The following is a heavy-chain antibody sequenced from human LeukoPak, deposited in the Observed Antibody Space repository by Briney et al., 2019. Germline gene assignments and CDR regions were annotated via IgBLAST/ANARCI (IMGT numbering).Heavy chain of an antibody. CDR3: ARDQWGVATITGMDV. CDR1: RFTFGDYA. CDR2: IRSKAYGGTT. J-gene: IGHJ6*02. V-gene: IGHV3-49*04. Sequence: GGSLRLSCTASRFTFGDYAMSWVRQAPGKGLEWVGFIRSKAYGGTTEYAASVKGRFTISRDDSKSIAYLQMNSLKTEDTAVYYCARDQWGVATITGMDVWGQGTTVTVSS. D-gene: IGHD3-10*01.